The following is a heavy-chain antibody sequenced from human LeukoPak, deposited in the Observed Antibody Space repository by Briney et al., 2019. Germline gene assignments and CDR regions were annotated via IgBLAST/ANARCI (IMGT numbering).Heavy chain of an antibody. CDR2: ISSSSSTI. CDR3: ARDKYYYDSSGYPVIDP. V-gene: IGHV3-48*01. Sequence: GGSLRLSCAASGFTFSSYSMNWVRQAPGKGLEWVSYISSSSSTIYYADSVKGRFTISRDNAKNSLYLQMNSLRAEDTAVYYCARDKYYYDSSGYPVIDPWGQGTLVTVSS. D-gene: IGHD3-22*01. J-gene: IGHJ5*02. CDR1: GFTFSSYS.